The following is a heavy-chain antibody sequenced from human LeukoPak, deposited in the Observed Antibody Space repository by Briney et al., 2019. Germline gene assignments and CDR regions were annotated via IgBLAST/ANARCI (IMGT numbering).Heavy chain of an antibody. CDR2: IKQDGSES. J-gene: IGHJ4*02. V-gene: IGHV3-7*01. CDR1: GFTYTNYW. CDR3: ARGSMHVYHLYTDY. D-gene: IGHD3-16*01. Sequence: GGSLRLSCAASGFTYTNYWVSWFRQAPGQGLEWVASIKQDGSESYYVDSVKGRFTISRDNAKNSLFLQLSSLRVEDTAVYYCARGSMHVYHLYTDYWGQGTLVTVSS.